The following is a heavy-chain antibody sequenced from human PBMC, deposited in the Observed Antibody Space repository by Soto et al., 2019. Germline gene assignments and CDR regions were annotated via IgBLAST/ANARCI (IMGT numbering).Heavy chain of an antibody. D-gene: IGHD4-17*01. CDR2: IRNRANSHTT. J-gene: IGHJ4*02. CDR1: GFSFSDHY. CDR3: TASNGDFRDFDY. Sequence: GGSLRLSCAASGFSFSDHYMDWVRQAPGKGLEWVARIRNRANSHTTEYAPSVKGRFTISRDDSENSLYLQMNSLKTEDTAVYFCTASNGDFRDFDYWGQGTLVTVSS. V-gene: IGHV3-72*01.